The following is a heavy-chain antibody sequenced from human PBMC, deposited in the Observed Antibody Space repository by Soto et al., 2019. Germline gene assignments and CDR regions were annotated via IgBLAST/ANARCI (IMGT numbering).Heavy chain of an antibody. CDR3: ARAMGYCGGDCYTIFDY. V-gene: IGHV4-30-2*01. CDR1: GGSISSGGYS. Sequence: PSETLSLTCAVSGGSISSGGYSWSWIRQPPGKGLEWIGYIYLSGSTYYNPSLESRVTISVDRSKNQFSLKLSSVTAADTAVYYCARAMGYCGGDCYTIFDYWGQGTLVTVSS. CDR2: IYLSGST. J-gene: IGHJ4*02. D-gene: IGHD2-21*02.